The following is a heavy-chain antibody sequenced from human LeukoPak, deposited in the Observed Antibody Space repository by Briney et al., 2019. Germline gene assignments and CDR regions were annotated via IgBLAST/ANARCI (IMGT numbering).Heavy chain of an antibody. CDR2: IIPIFGTA. D-gene: IGHD3-3*01. CDR3: ARYKSGMTPDFWSGYGMDV. Sequence: APVKVSCKASGGTFSSYAISWVRQAPGQGLEWMGGIIPIFGTANYAQKFQGRVTITADESTSTAYMELSSLRSEDTAVYYCARYKSGMTPDFWSGYGMDVWGQGTTVTVSS. J-gene: IGHJ6*02. CDR1: GGTFSSYA. V-gene: IGHV1-69*13.